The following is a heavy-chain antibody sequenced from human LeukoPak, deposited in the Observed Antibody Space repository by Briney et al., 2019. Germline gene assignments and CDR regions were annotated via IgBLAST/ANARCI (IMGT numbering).Heavy chain of an antibody. D-gene: IGHD6-13*01. Sequence: PGGSLRLSCAASGFTFNTYSMNWVRQVPGKGLEWISSITSSSNYIYYADSVKGRFTISRDNAKNSLYLQMTSLRAEDTAVYYLARDTPGGRPWYDLDYWGQGTLVTVSS. V-gene: IGHV3-21*01. CDR3: ARDTPGGRPWYDLDY. CDR1: GFTFNTYS. J-gene: IGHJ4*02. CDR2: ITSSSNYI.